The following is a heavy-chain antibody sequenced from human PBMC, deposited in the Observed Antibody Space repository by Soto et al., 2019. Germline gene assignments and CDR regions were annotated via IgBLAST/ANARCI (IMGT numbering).Heavy chain of an antibody. CDR3: ANDLGYCSRTSCYRSSYYYGMDV. J-gene: IGHJ6*02. CDR2: ISYDGSNK. CDR1: GFTFSSYG. Sequence: PGGSLRLSCAASGFTFSSYGMHWVRQAPGKGLEWVAVISYDGSNKYCADSVKGRFTISRDNSKNTPYLQMNSLRAEDTAVYYCANDLGYCSRTSCYRSSYYYGMDVWGQGTTVTVSS. D-gene: IGHD2-2*01. V-gene: IGHV3-30*18.